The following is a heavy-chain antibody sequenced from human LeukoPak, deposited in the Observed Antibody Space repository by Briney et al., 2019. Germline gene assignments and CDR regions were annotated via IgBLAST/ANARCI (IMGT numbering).Heavy chain of an antibody. CDR1: GGSISSYY. J-gene: IGHJ4*02. D-gene: IGHD2/OR15-2a*01. V-gene: IGHV4-4*09. Sequence: SETLSLTCTVSGGSISSYYWSWIRQPPGKGLEWIGYIYTSGSTNYNPSLKSRVTISADTSKNQFSLKLSSVTAADTAVYYCARDSGANSTNYHLDYWGQGTLVTVSS. CDR3: ARDSGANSTNYHLDY. CDR2: IYTSGST.